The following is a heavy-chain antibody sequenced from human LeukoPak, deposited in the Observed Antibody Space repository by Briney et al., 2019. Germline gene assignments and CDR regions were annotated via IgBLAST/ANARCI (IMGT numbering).Heavy chain of an antibody. J-gene: IGHJ4*02. CDR3: AAYSYEPHY. CDR2: INGDGSST. D-gene: IGHD3-22*01. CDR1: GFTFSRFW. Sequence: PGGSLRLSCAASGFTFSRFWMHWVRQAPGKWLVWVSRINGDGSSTNYADSVKGRFTISRDNAKSTLYLQMNSLRAEDTAVYYCAAYSYEPHYWGQGTLVTVSS. V-gene: IGHV3-74*01.